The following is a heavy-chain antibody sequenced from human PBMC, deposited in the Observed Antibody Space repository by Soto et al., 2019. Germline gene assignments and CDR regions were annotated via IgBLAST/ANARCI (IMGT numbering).Heavy chain of an antibody. Sequence: QLHLVQSGAVVKKPGASVTVSCSASGYPVTAYYMHWVRQAPGRGLEWMGGINPATGAAKYTQTFQGRVTMTRDTSTSTDFMELSGLPSEDTAFFYWARGGGVGVAGSAAFDMWGQGTLVTVSS. CDR1: GYPVTAYY. J-gene: IGHJ3*02. D-gene: IGHD3-3*01. CDR2: INPATGAA. V-gene: IGHV1-2*02. CDR3: ARGGGVGVAGSAAFDM.